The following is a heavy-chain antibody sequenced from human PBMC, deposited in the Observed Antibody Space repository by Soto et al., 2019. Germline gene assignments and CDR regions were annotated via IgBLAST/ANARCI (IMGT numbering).Heavy chain of an antibody. Sequence: SVKVSCKAAGGTFHNYALSWVRQAPGQGLERMGGIIPTFGTANYAQRFQGRVTITADELTNTAYMELISLTSEDTAVYYCARSIGSSSFYFDFWGQGTLVTVSS. D-gene: IGHD6-6*01. CDR1: GGTFHNYA. CDR3: ARSIGSSSFYFDF. V-gene: IGHV1-69*13. J-gene: IGHJ4*02. CDR2: IIPTFGTA.